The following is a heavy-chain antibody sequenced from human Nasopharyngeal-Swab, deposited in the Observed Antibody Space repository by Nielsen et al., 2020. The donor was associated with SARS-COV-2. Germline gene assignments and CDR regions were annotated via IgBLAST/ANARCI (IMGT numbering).Heavy chain of an antibody. CDR1: GFSISGYW. CDR2: ISSSGEST. CDR3: VKGPPVVIHYFDY. D-gene: IGHD2-21*01. V-gene: IGHV3-23*01. J-gene: IGHJ4*02. Sequence: GESLKISCAASGFSISGYWMHWVRQAPGKGLEWVSGISSSGESTNYADSVKGRFTISRDNSKNTLYLQMNSLRAEDTAVYYCVKGPPVVIHYFDYWGQGTLVTVSS.